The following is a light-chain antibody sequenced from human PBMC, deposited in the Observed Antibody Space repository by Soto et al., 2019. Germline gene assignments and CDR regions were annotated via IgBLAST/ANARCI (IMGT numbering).Light chain of an antibody. J-gene: IGKJ2*03. CDR3: QQYGNSPGYS. CDR2: ATS. V-gene: IGKV3-20*01. CDR1: QSVSSLY. Sequence: EIVLTQSPGTLSLSPGESVTLSCRASQSVSSLYLAWYQQKPGQAPRLLIYATSSRATGIPDRFIGSGSGTDFALTIGSLEPKDFAVYYCQQYGNSPGYSFGQGTRLEIK.